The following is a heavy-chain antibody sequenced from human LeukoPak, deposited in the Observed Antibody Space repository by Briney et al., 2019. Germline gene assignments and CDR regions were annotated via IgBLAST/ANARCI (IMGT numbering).Heavy chain of an antibody. Sequence: GGSQRLSCAASGFMFSSNWMSWVRLAPGKGLEWVANIKEDGTETYYVDSVKGRFTISRDNAKNSLYLQMNSLRVEDTAVYYCAKEGRSLQTYWGQGTLVTVPS. V-gene: IGHV3-7*03. CDR2: IKEDGTET. D-gene: IGHD5-24*01. CDR1: GFMFSSNW. CDR3: AKEGRSLQTY. J-gene: IGHJ4*02.